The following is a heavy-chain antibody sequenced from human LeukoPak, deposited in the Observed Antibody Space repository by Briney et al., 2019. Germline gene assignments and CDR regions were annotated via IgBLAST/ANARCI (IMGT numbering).Heavy chain of an antibody. Sequence: PSQTLSLTCTVSGGSISSGSYYWSWIRQPPGKGLEWIGYIYYSGSTNYNPSLKSRVTISVDTSKNQFSLKLSSVTAADTAVYYCQRGYCSGGSCDWFDPWGQGTLVTVSS. J-gene: IGHJ5*02. CDR2: IYYSGST. D-gene: IGHD2-15*01. V-gene: IGHV4-61*01. CDR1: GGSISSGSYY. CDR3: QRGYCSGGSCDWFDP.